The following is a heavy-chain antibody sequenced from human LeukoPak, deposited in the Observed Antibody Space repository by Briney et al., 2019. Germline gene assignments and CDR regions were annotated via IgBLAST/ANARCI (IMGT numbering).Heavy chain of an antibody. CDR2: IIPIFGTA. J-gene: IGHJ4*02. V-gene: IGHV1-69*01. Sequence: SVKVSCKASGGTFSSYAISWVRQAPGQGLEWMGGIIPIFGTANYAQKFQGRVTITADESTSTAYMELSSLRSEDTAVYYCARGAYYYDSSGHYYPDYWGQGTLVTVSS. CDR3: ARGAYYYDSSGHYYPDY. D-gene: IGHD3-22*01. CDR1: GGTFSSYA.